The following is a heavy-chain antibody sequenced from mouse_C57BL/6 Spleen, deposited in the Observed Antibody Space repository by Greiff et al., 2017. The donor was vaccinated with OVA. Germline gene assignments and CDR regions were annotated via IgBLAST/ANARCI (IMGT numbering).Heavy chain of an antibody. V-gene: IGHV5-9-1*02. CDR1: GFTFSSYA. J-gene: IGHJ3*01. Sequence: EVMLVESGEGLVKPGGSLKLSCAASGFTFSSYAMSWVRQTPEKRLEWVAYISSGGDYIYYADTVKGRFTISRDNARNTLYLQMSSPKSEDTAMYYCTRDYGSSYWFAYWGQGTLVTVSA. CDR2: ISSGGDYI. CDR3: TRDYGSSYWFAY. D-gene: IGHD1-1*01.